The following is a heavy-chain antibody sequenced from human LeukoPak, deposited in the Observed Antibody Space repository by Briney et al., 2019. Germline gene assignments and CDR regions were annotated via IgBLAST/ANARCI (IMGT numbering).Heavy chain of an antibody. CDR3: XRLLLDYYDAIGYYKAPYVDY. J-gene: IGHJ4*02. V-gene: IGHV3-49*03. CDR2: XXXXXXXXXA. D-gene: IGHD3-22*01. CDR1: GFTFGDYA. Sequence: PGRSXRLSCTGSGFTFGDYAVTXFRQAPGXGXXXXXXXXXXXXXXXADYAASVKGRFTIPRDDSKSTAYLQMNXXXTXDTAVYYCXRLLLDYYDAIGYYKAPYVDYWGQGTLVTVSS.